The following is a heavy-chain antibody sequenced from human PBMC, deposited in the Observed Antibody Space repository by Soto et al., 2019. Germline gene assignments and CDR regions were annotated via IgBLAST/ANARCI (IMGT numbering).Heavy chain of an antibody. D-gene: IGHD4-17*01. CDR3: ARSLVNTPKGYYYFGMDV. J-gene: IGHJ6*02. CDR2: IIPIFDTA. CDR1: GGTFTSYA. Sequence: SVKVSCKASGGTFTSYAISWVRQAPGQGLEWMGGIIPIFDTAHYAQKLQGRATITADKSTSTAYMELSSLRSDDTAIYYCARSLVNTPKGYYYFGMDVWGQGTTVTVSS. V-gene: IGHV1-69*06.